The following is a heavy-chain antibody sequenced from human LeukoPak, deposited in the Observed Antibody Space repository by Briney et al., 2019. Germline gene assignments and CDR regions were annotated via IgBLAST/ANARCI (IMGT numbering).Heavy chain of an antibody. Sequence: GASVKVSCKASGGTFSSYAISWVRQAPGQGLGWMGGIIPIFGTANYAQKFQGRVTITTDESTSTAYMELSSLRSEDTAVYYCARNYGDYVHYFDYWGQGTLVTVSS. CDR2: IIPIFGTA. CDR3: ARNYGDYVHYFDY. D-gene: IGHD4-17*01. V-gene: IGHV1-69*05. J-gene: IGHJ4*02. CDR1: GGTFSSYA.